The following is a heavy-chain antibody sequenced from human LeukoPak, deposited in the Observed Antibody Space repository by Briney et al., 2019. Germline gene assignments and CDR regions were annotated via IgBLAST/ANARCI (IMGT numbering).Heavy chain of an antibody. CDR3: ARAGSAAANWFDP. J-gene: IGHJ5*02. CDR2: INPNSGGT. Sequence: GWINPNSGGTNYAQKFQGRVTITRDTSISTAYMELSRLRSDDTAVYYCARAGSAAANWFDPWGQGTLSPSPQ. V-gene: IGHV1-2*02. D-gene: IGHD2-15*01.